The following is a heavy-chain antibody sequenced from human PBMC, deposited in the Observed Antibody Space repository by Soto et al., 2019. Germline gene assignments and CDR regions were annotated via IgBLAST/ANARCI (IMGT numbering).Heavy chain of an antibody. J-gene: IGHJ6*02. D-gene: IGHD2-15*01. Sequence: PGGSLRLSCAASGFTFSSYKMNWVRQAPGKGLEWVSSLSSSSTYIYYADSVKGRFTISRDNGKNSLFLQMNSLRAEDTAVYYCARDLELLPEAYYYYGMDVWGQGTTVTVSS. CDR3: ARDLELLPEAYYYYGMDV. CDR2: LSSSSTYI. V-gene: IGHV3-21*01. CDR1: GFTFSSYK.